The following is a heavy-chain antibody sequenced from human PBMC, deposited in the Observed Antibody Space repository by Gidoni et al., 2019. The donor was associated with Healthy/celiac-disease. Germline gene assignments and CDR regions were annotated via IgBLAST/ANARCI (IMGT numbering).Heavy chain of an antibody. Sequence: EVQLLESGGGLVQPGGSLRLSCAASGFTFSSYAMSWVRQAPGKGLEWVSAISCSGGSTYYADSVKGRFTISRDNSKNTLYLQMNSLRAEDTAVYYCAKDSGYYYDSSGIIDYWGQGTLVTVSS. CDR3: AKDSGYYYDSSGIIDY. CDR2: ISCSGGST. J-gene: IGHJ4*02. V-gene: IGHV3-23*01. CDR1: GFTFSSYA. D-gene: IGHD3-22*01.